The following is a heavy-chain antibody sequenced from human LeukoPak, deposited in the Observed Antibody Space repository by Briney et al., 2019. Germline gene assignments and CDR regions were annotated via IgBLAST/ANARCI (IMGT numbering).Heavy chain of an antibody. Sequence: GGSLRLSCAASGFTFDDYAMHWVRQAPGKGLEWVSGISWNSGSIGYADSEKGRFTISRDNAKNTLYLQMNSLRAEDTAVYYCASIEDQSIVATIVRDYWGQGTLVTVSS. CDR2: ISWNSGSI. CDR3: ASIEDQSIVATIVRDY. V-gene: IGHV3-9*01. J-gene: IGHJ4*02. CDR1: GFTFDDYA. D-gene: IGHD5-12*01.